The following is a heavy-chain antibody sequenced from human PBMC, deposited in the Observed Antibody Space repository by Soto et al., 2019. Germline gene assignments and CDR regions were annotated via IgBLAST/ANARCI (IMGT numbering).Heavy chain of an antibody. CDR1: GYTFTSYD. CDR2: MNPNSGNT. V-gene: IGHV1-8*01. D-gene: IGHD3-10*01. Sequence: QVQLVQSGAVVKKPGASVKFSCKASGYTFTSYDINWVRQATGQGLEWMGWMNPNSGNTGYAQKFQGRVTMTRNTSISTAYMELSSLRSEDTAVYYCAIGSFDLVLGVNGVILYYYYYMAVWGKGTTVTVSS. CDR3: AIGSFDLVLGVNGVILYYYYYMAV. J-gene: IGHJ6*03.